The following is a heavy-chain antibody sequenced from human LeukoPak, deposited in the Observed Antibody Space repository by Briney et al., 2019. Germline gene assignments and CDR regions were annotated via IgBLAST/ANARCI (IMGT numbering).Heavy chain of an antibody. V-gene: IGHV3-7*05. CDR2: IKQDGSEK. CDR3: SAGSYFDN. D-gene: IGHD1-26*01. J-gene: IGHJ4*02. CDR1: GFIFSSYW. Sequence: GGSLRLSCAASGFIFSSYWMSWVRQAPGKGLEWVANIKQDGSEKSYVDSVKGRFTISRDNAKNSLFLQMNSLRAEDTAVYYCSAGSYFDNWGQGILVTVSS.